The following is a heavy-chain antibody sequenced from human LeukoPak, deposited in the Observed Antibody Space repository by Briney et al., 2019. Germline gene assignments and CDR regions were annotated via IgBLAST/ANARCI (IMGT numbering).Heavy chain of an antibody. CDR1: GFIISNYA. V-gene: IGHV3-64D*06. J-gene: IGHJ4*02. D-gene: IGHD6-13*01. CDR2: ISANGGST. Sequence: RGSLTLSCSASGFIISNYAMHWVRQAPGKGLEYVSAISANGGSTYYADSVKGRFTISRDTSKNTLYLQMSSLRAEDTAMYHCVKDLYKGDSASWYFFHYWGQGTLASVSS. CDR3: VKDLYKGDSASWYFFHY.